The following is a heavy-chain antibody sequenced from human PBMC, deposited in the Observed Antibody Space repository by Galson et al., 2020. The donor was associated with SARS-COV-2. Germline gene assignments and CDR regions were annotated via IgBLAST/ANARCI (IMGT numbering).Heavy chain of an antibody. CDR2: IYAGGTT. CDR3: TRSHIGAEYFRH. J-gene: IGHJ1*01. V-gene: IGHV3-53*01. Sequence: GESLKISCAASDFTVSSDYVSWVRQAAGKGLEWVSVIYAGGTTYYADSVKGRFTIPRDNSKSTLYLQMSSLRAEDTAVYYCTRSHIGAEYFRHWGQGTLVTVSS. CDR1: DFTVSSDY.